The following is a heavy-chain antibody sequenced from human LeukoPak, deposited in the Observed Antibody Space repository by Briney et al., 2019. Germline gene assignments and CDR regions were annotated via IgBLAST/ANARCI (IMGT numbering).Heavy chain of an antibody. CDR2: ISVYNGYT. CDR3: ARAQYYDNSGYYTDY. J-gene: IGHJ4*02. CDR1: GYTFTTYG. V-gene: IGHV1-18*01. D-gene: IGHD3-22*01. Sequence: ASVKVSCKASGYTFTTYGISWVRQAPGQGLEWMGWISVYNGYTKYAQKVQGRVTMTTDTSTSTAYMEVRSLRSDDTAVYYCARAQYYDNSGYYTDYWGQGTLVNVSS.